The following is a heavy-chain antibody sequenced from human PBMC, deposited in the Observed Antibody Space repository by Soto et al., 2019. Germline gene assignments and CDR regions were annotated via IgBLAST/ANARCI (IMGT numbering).Heavy chain of an antibody. J-gene: IGHJ3*02. D-gene: IGHD3-22*01. CDR2: VYYSGST. Sequence: SETLSLTCTVSGASISSSYWSWIRQSPEKGLEWIGYVYYSGSTNYNPSLKSRVTISVDTSKNQFSLKLNSVAAADTAVYYCARGYYDSSGQSNTFDIWGQGTMVTVSS. CDR3: ARGYYDSSGQSNTFDI. CDR1: GASISSSY. V-gene: IGHV4-59*01.